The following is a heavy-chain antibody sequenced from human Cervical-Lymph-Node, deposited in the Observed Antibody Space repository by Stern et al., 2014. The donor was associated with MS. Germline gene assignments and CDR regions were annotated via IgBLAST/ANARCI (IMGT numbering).Heavy chain of an antibody. CDR2: ISPKNGDT. CDR1: GYTFTNYY. Sequence: VQLVESGAEVKKPGASVKVSCQPSGYTFTNYYIHWLRQAPGQGPEWMGRISPKNGDTNYAPKFQGRVTMTRDTSISIVYLEVTRLRFDDTAVYYCAENMDVWGQGTTVTVSS. J-gene: IGHJ6*02. CDR3: AENMDV. V-gene: IGHV1-2*02.